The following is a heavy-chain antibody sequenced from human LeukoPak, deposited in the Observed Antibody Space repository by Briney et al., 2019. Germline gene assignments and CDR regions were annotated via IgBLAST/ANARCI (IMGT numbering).Heavy chain of an antibody. J-gene: IGHJ4*02. CDR2: ISSSSSYI. CDR3: ARDQDCSSTSCYSSNFDY. D-gene: IGHD2-2*01. V-gene: IGHV3-21*01. CDR1: GFTFSSYS. Sequence: PGGSLRLSCAASGFTFSSYSMNWVRQAPGKGLEWVSSISSSSSYIYYADSVKGRFTISRDNAKNSLYLQMSSLRAEDTAVYYCARDQDCSSTSCYSSNFDYWGQGTLVTVSS.